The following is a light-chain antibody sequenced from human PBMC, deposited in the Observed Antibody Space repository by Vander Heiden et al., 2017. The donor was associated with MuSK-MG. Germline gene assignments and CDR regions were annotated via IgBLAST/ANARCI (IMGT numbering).Light chain of an antibody. CDR1: ESISKY. J-gene: IGKJ1*01. CDR3: QQRDSSPKT. CDR2: GAS. V-gene: IGKV1-39*01. Sequence: DIQMTQSPSSLSASVGDRVTLTCRASESISKYLNWYQQKPGKAPKLLIYGASSLQSGVPSRFSGSGSGTDFTLTISRLQREDFATYYCQQRDSSPKTFGLGTKVEIK.